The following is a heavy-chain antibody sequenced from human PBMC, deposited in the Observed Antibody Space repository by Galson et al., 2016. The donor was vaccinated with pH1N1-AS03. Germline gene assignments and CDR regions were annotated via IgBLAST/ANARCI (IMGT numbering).Heavy chain of an antibody. J-gene: IGHJ4*01. V-gene: IGHV5-51*01. CDR3: ARLTLSSGWPCDY. Sequence: QSGAEVKKPGGSLKISCQGSGYSFTNYWIGWVRQMPGKGLEWMGNIYLDDSDTRYSPSFQGQVTISADKSISTAYLQWSSLKASDTAMYYCARLTLSSGWPCDYWGQGTLVTVSS. D-gene: IGHD6-19*01. CDR2: IYLDDSDT. CDR1: GYSFTNYW.